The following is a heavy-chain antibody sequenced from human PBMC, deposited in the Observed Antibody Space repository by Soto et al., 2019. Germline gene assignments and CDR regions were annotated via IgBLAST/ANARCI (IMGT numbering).Heavy chain of an antibody. CDR1: GYTFTGYY. CDR2: INPNSGGT. V-gene: IGHV1-2*04. J-gene: IGHJ5*02. Sequence: ASVKVSCKASGYTFTGYYMHWVRQAPGQGLEWMGWINPNSGGTNYAQKFQGWVTMTRDTSISTAYMELSRLRSDDTAVYYCARGPIPTYYYGSGSDNWFDPWGQGTLVNV. D-gene: IGHD3-10*01. CDR3: ARGPIPTYYYGSGSDNWFDP.